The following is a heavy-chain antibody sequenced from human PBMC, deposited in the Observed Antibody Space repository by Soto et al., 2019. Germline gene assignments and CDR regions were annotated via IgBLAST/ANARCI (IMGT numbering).Heavy chain of an antibody. V-gene: IGHV3-30-3*01. D-gene: IGHD3-22*01. CDR3: ARDLYHYDSSGYYDH. Sequence: PGGSLRLSCAASGFTFSTYAMHWVRRAPGKGLEWVAIVSYDGNDKYYADSVKGRFTISRDNSKNTVYLQMNSLRTEDTAAYYCARDLYHYDSSGYYDHWGQGTRVTVSS. CDR1: GFTFSTYA. J-gene: IGHJ4*02. CDR2: VSYDGNDK.